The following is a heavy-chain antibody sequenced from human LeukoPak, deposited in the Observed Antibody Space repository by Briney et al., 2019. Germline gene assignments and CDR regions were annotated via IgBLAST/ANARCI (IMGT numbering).Heavy chain of an antibody. D-gene: IGHD2-15*01. V-gene: IGHV1-46*01. CDR2: ISPSGAST. CDR3: ARGSSRGPRDAFDF. Sequence: ASVKVSCKASGYTFTSYYVHWVRQAPGQGLERMGIISPSGASTSYAQKFQGRVTMTRDMSTSTVYMELSSLISEDTAVYYCARGSSRGPRDAFDFWGQGTMVTLSS. CDR1: GYTFTSYY. J-gene: IGHJ3*01.